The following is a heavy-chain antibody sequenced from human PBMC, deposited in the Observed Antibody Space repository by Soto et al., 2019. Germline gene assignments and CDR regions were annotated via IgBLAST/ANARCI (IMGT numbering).Heavy chain of an antibody. Sequence: QVQLVESGGGVVQPGRSLRLSCAASGFPFTTYGMHWVREGPGKGLEWVAVISYDGSNKYYADSVKGRFTISRDNSKNMLYLLMNSLRPEETALYYCVGGQYYFDYRGQGTLVTVSS. CDR2: ISYDGSNK. D-gene: IGHD3-10*01. J-gene: IGHJ4*02. CDR3: VGGQYYFDY. V-gene: IGHV3-30*03. CDR1: GFPFTTYG.